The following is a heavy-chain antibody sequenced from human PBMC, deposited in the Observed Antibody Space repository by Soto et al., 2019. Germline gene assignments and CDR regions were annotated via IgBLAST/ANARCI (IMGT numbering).Heavy chain of an antibody. V-gene: IGHV3-48*01. J-gene: IGHJ6*03. CDR2: ISSSSSTI. CDR3: ARDRSIEAVDPPDWGYMDV. CDR1: GFTFSSYS. Sequence: PGGSLRLSCAASGFTFSSYSMNWVRQAPGKGLEWVSYISSSSSTIYYADSVKGRFTISRDNAKNSLYLQMNSLRAEDTAVYYCARDRSIEAVDPPDWGYMDVWGKGTTVTVSS. D-gene: IGHD6-13*01.